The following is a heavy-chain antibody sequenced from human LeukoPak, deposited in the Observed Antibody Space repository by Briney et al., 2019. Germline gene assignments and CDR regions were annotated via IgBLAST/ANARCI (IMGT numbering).Heavy chain of an antibody. Sequence: ASVKVSCKASGYTFTSYDINWVRQATGQGPEWMGWMSPNSGNTGYAQKFQGRVTMTRSTSMSTAHMELSSLRSEDTAVYYCARGPPNWGYDYWGQGTLVTVSS. CDR2: MSPNSGNT. V-gene: IGHV1-8*01. J-gene: IGHJ4*02. D-gene: IGHD7-27*01. CDR1: GYTFTSYD. CDR3: ARGPPNWGYDY.